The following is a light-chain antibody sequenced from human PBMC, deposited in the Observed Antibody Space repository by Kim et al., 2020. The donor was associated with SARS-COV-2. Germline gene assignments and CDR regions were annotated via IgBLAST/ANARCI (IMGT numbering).Light chain of an antibody. CDR2: CAS. Sequence: SPGERATLSCRASQSVRSNYLTWYQQKPGHAPRLLIYCASSRATGIPDRFSGTGSGTDFTLIISRLEPEDFAVYYCQQYGSSPLTFGGGTKVDIK. J-gene: IGKJ4*01. V-gene: IGKV3-20*01. CDR3: QQYGSSPLT. CDR1: QSVRSNY.